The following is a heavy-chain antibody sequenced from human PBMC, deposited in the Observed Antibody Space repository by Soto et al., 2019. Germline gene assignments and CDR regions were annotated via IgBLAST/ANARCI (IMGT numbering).Heavy chain of an antibody. V-gene: IGHV1-69*01. CDR1: GGTFSSYS. Sequence: QVQLVQSGAEVKKPGSSVKVSCKASGGTFSSYSINWVRQAPGQGLEWMGAIIPISGTANYAQKFQGRVTITADESTSTAYMELSSLRSEYTAVYYCARDGGRHSGGIDYWGQGTLVTVSS. J-gene: IGHJ4*02. D-gene: IGHD1-26*01. CDR3: ARDGGRHSGGIDY. CDR2: IIPISGTA.